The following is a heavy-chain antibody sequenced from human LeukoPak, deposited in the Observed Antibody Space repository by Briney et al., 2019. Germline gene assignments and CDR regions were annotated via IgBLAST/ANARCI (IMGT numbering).Heavy chain of an antibody. V-gene: IGHV4-38-2*02. D-gene: IGHD3-10*01. Sequence: SSETLSLTCSVSGFSIGTGYYWAWIRQPPGKGLEWIGRIYGSGSTDYNPSLKSRVTISVDTSKNQFSLNLSSVTAADTAVYYCARGVREKNRGFLLYYYYYYMDVWGKGTTVAISS. CDR3: ARGVREKNRGFLLYYYYYYMDV. CDR1: GFSIGTGYY. J-gene: IGHJ6*03. CDR2: IYGSGST.